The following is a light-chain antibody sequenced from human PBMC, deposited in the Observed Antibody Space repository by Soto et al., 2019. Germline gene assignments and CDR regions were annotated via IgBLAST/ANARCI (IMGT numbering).Light chain of an antibody. J-gene: IGLJ3*02. CDR3: ATWDDSLSGGV. Sequence: QSVLTQPPSASGTPGQRVTISCSGSVSNIGSNHVYWYQQLPGTAPKLLIYRNNQRPSGVPDRFSGSKSGTSASLAISGVRSEDEANYYCATWDDSLSGGVFGGGTKLTVL. CDR1: VSNIGSNH. CDR2: RNN. V-gene: IGLV1-47*01.